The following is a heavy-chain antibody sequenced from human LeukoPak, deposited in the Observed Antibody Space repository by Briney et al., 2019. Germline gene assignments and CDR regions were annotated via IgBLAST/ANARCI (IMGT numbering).Heavy chain of an antibody. D-gene: IGHD1-26*01. CDR2: IYHSGST. V-gene: IGHV4-39*07. CDR1: GGSISSSSYY. CDR3: ARVRGGSYWSAFDI. J-gene: IGHJ3*02. Sequence: SETLSLTCTVSGGSISSSSYYWGWIRQPPGKGLEWIGSIYHSGSTYYNPSLKSRVTISVDTSKNQFSLKLSSVTAADTAVYYCARVRGGSYWSAFDIWGQGTMVTVSS.